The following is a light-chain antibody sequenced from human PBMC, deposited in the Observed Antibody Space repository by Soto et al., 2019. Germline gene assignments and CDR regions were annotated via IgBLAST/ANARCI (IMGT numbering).Light chain of an antibody. CDR2: EVS. Sequence: QSVLTQPASVSGSPGQSITISCTGSSSDVGGYNHVSWYQQHPGKAPKLMIYEVSNRPSGVSNRFSGSKSGNTASLTISGLQAEDEADYYCCSYTTSTTPIIFGGGTKVTVL. CDR1: SSDVGGYNH. J-gene: IGLJ2*01. V-gene: IGLV2-14*01. CDR3: CSYTTSTTPII.